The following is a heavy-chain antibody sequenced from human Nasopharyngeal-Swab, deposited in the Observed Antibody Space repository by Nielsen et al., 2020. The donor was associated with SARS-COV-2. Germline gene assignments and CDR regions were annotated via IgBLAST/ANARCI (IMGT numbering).Heavy chain of an antibody. J-gene: IGHJ2*01. CDR1: GFTFGDYA. CDR3: TRVSGHWYFDL. Sequence: GGSLRLSCTASGFTFGDYAMSWFRQAPGKGLEWVGFIRSKAYGGTTEYAASVKGRFTITRDDSKSIAYLQMNSLKTEDTAVYYCTRVSGHWYFDLWGRGTLVTVPS. CDR2: IRSKAYGGTT. V-gene: IGHV3-49*03.